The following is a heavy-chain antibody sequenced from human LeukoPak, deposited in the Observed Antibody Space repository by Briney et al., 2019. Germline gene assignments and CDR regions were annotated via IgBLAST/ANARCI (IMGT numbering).Heavy chain of an antibody. J-gene: IGHJ4*02. V-gene: IGHV3-30*04. CDR2: ISYDGSDK. Sequence: GGSLRLSCAASGFTFSSYAMHWVRQAPGKGLEWVAIISYDGSDKYYADSVKSRFTISRDNSKSTLYLQMNSLRVEDTTVYYCARGGRPKYYFEYWGQGTLVTVSS. CDR3: ARGGRPKYYFEY. CDR1: GFTFSSYA. D-gene: IGHD3-16*01.